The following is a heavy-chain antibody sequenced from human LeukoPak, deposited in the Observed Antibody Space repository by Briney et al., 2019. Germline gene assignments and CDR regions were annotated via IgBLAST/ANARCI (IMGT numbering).Heavy chain of an antibody. CDR3: ARGPKCSGGSCSVYWFDP. D-gene: IGHD2-15*01. V-gene: IGHV1-8*01. CDR2: MNPNSGNT. CDR1: GYTFTSYD. Sequence: ASVKVSCKASGYTFTSYDINWVRQATGQGLEWMGWMNPNSGNTGCAQKFQGRVTMTRNTSISTAYMELSSLRSEDTAVYYCARGPKCSGGSCSVYWFDPWGQGTLVTVSS. J-gene: IGHJ5*02.